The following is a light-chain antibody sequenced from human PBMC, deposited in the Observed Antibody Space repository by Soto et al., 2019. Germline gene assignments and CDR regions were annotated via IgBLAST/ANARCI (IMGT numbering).Light chain of an antibody. CDR3: HQYNSWPPGT. J-gene: IGKJ2*01. CDR1: QSVSRS. Sequence: EIVMTQSPATLSVSPGERATFSCRASQSVSRSLAWYQQKPGQAPRLLISDASTRATGIPARFSGSGSGTEFTLTISSLQSEDFALYYCHQYNSWPPGTFGQGTKVDIK. CDR2: DAS. V-gene: IGKV3-15*01.